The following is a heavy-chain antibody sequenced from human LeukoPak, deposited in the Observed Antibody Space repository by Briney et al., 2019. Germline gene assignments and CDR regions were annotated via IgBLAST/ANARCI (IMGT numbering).Heavy chain of an antibody. Sequence: VASVKVSCKASGYTFTSYGISWVRQAPGQGLEWMGWISAYNGNTNYAQKLQGRVTMTTDTSTSTAYMELRSLRSDDTAVYYCAREAASSWYYDYYYYMDVWGKGTTVTISS. CDR3: AREAASSWYYDYYYYMDV. V-gene: IGHV1-18*01. J-gene: IGHJ6*03. D-gene: IGHD6-13*01. CDR2: ISAYNGNT. CDR1: GYTFTSYG.